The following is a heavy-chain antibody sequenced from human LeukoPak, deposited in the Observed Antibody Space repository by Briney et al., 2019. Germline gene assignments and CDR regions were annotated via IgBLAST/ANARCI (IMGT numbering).Heavy chain of an antibody. Sequence: SETLSLTCTVSAGSISSSSYYWGWIRQPPGKGLEWIGSLYYSGTTYYNPSLKSRVAISVDTSKTQVSLKFSSVTAAHTAVYYCASPGPLSSRNCTNGLCSVYFDYWGQGILVTVSS. V-gene: IGHV4-39*01. J-gene: IGHJ4*02. CDR1: AGSISSSSYY. CDR2: LYYSGTT. D-gene: IGHD2-8*01. CDR3: ASPGPLSSRNCTNGLCSVYFDY.